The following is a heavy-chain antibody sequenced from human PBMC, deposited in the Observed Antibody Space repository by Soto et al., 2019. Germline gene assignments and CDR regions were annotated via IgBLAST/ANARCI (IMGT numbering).Heavy chain of an antibody. J-gene: IGHJ4*02. V-gene: IGHV4-4*02. CDR1: GASIISSDW. Sequence: QVHLQESGPGLVKPSGTLSLTCAVSGASIISSDWWNWVRQPPGKGLEWIGEISHKGNTIYNPSLKSRVNISLDKSKNQLSLNLASVTAADTAVYYCARDFKACNDAWAFDYWAQGNLVTVSS. CDR3: ARDFKACNDAWAFDY. D-gene: IGHD1-1*01. CDR2: ISHKGNT.